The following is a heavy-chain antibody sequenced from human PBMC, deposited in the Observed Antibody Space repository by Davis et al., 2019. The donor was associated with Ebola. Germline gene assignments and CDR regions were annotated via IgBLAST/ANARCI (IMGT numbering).Heavy chain of an antibody. J-gene: IGHJ5*02. CDR1: GYTFTSYA. D-gene: IGHD6-19*01. CDR2: INAGNGNT. CDR3: ARGVVAVAIGGWFDP. Sequence: ASVKVSCKASGYTFTSYAMHWVRQAPGQRLEWMGWINAGNGNTKYSQKFQGRVTITRDTSASTAYMELSSLRSEDTAVYYCARGVVAVAIGGWFDPWGQGTLVTVSS. V-gene: IGHV1-3*01.